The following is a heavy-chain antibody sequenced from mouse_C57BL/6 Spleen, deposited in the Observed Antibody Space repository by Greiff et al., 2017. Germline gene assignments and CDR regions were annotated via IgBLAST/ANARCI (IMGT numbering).Heavy chain of an antibody. CDR1: GFSLTSYG. V-gene: IGHV2-2*01. J-gene: IGHJ1*03. Sequence: QVQLQQSGPGLVQPSQSLSITCTVSGFSLTSYGVHWVRQSPGKGLEWLGVIWSGGSTDYNAAFISRLSISKDNSTSQVFFKMNSLQADDTAIYYCAREDYYGMRYVDVWGTGTTVTVSS. D-gene: IGHD1-1*01. CDR3: AREDYYGMRYVDV. CDR2: IWSGGST.